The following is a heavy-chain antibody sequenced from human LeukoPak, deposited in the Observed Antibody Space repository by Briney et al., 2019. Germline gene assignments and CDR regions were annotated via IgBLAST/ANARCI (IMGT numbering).Heavy chain of an antibody. D-gene: IGHD2-2*01. J-gene: IGHJ6*04. CDR2: INWNGGST. CDR1: VFALDDYG. Sequence: RGSLRLSSAASVFALDDYGITSVRQAAGKGLEWVSGINWNGGSTGYADSVKGRFTISRDNAKHSLYLQINRLRADDTALYHCASSCSSTSCYGRDVWGKGTTVTVSS. CDR3: ASSCSSTSCYGRDV. V-gene: IGHV3-20*01.